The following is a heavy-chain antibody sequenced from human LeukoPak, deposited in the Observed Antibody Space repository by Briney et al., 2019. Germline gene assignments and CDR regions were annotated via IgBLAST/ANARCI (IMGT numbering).Heavy chain of an antibody. V-gene: IGHV3-23*01. Sequence: QPGGSLRLSCAASGFTFSSYAMSWVRQAPGKGLEWVSAISGSGGSTYYADSVKGRFTISRDNSKNTLYLQMNSLRAEDTAEYYCAKTVVDFWNPRGEYYGMDVWGQGTTVTVSS. CDR1: GFTFSSYA. D-gene: IGHD3-3*01. CDR2: ISGSGGST. CDR3: AKTVVDFWNPRGEYYGMDV. J-gene: IGHJ6*02.